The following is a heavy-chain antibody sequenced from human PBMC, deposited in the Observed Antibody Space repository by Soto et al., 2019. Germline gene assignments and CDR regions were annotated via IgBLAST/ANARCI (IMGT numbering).Heavy chain of an antibody. CDR3: ARSGDPLGYWYFDL. CDR2: IWDDGSNK. J-gene: IGHJ2*01. Sequence: QVQLVESGGGVVHPGRSLRLYCSASGFTFRSYGMHWVRQAPGKGLEWVAVIWDDGSNKYYADSVKGRLTISRDNSKNTLYLQVNRLRAEDTAVYYCARSGDPLGYWYFDLCGRGTLVTVSS. CDR1: GFTFRSYG. V-gene: IGHV3-33*01.